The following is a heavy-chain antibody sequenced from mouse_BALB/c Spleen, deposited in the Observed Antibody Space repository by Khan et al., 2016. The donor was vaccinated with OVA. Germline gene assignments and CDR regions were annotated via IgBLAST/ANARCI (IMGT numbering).Heavy chain of an antibody. CDR2: ISSSGTT. J-gene: IGHJ4*01. V-gene: IGHV3-2*02. D-gene: IGHD2-1*01. CDR3: ARSLYYIYGYARDY. Sequence: VQLQQSGPGPVTPSQSLSLTCTVTDYSITSDYAWNWIRQFPGNKLEWMGYISSSGTTSSNPSLKSRISITRDTSKNQFFLQLKSVTTEDTATYYCARSLYYIYGYARDYWGRGTSVTVSS. CDR1: DYSITSDYA.